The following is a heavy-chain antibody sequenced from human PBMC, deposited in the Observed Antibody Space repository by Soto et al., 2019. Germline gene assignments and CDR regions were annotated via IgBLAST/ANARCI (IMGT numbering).Heavy chain of an antibody. J-gene: IGHJ6*02. CDR2: ISDDGSNK. Sequence: QVQLVESGGGVVQPGRSLRLSCAASGFPFSSYVMDWVRQAPSKGLKWVAVISDDGSNKYYADSVKGRFTISRDNSKNTLYLQMNSLRSEDTAVYYCARMGLLHGMDVWGQGTTVTVAS. CDR1: GFPFSSYV. V-gene: IGHV3-30-3*01. CDR3: ARMGLLHGMDV. D-gene: IGHD2-15*01.